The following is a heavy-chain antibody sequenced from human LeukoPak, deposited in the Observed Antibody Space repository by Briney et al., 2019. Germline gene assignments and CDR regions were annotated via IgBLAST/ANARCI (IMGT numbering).Heavy chain of an antibody. D-gene: IGHD3-22*01. CDR2: ISVYNGNT. J-gene: IGHJ4*02. CDR1: GYTFTSYG. V-gene: IGHV1-18*01. CDR3: ARDTRPYYYDSSGYDY. Sequence: ASVKVSCKASGYTFTSYGVNWVRQAPGQGLEWMGWISVYNGNTDYAQKLQGRVTMTTDTSTSTAYMELRSLRSDDTALYYCARDTRPYYYDSSGYDYWGQGTLVTVSS.